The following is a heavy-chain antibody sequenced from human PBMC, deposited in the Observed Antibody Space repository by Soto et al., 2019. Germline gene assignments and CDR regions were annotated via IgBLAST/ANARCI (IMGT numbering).Heavy chain of an antibody. D-gene: IGHD3-3*01. Sequence: GGSLRLSCAASGFTFSSYAMHWVRQAPGKGLEWVAVISYDGSNKYYADSVKGRFTISRDNSKNTLYLQMNSLRAEDTAVYYFAREHDYGFWSGLDYWGHGTLVTVSS. V-gene: IGHV3-30-3*01. CDR3: AREHDYGFWSGLDY. CDR2: ISYDGSNK. CDR1: GFTFSSYA. J-gene: IGHJ4*01.